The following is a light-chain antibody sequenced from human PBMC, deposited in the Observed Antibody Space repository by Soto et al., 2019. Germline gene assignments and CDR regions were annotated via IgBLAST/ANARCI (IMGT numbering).Light chain of an antibody. V-gene: IGLV4-60*02. CDR3: ETWDSNTRV. Sequence: QAVVTQSSSASASLGSSVKLTCTLSSGHSSYIIAWHQQQPGKAPRYLMKLEGSGIYNKGSGVPDRFSGSTSGADRYLSISNLQFEDEADYYCETWDSNTRVFGGGTKVTVL. CDR1: SGHSSYI. J-gene: IGLJ3*02. CDR2: LEGSGIY.